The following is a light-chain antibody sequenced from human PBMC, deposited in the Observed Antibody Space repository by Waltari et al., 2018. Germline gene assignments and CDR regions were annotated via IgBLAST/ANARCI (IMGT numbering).Light chain of an antibody. J-gene: IGLJ2*01. CDR1: SSDVGGYNY. CDR2: EVN. CDR3: CSYAGSYTFGV. Sequence: QSALTQPRSVSGSPGQSVTISCTGTSSDVGGYNYVSWYQQLPGKAPKLIIYEVNKRPSGVPVRCSGSKSGNTASLSISGLQAEDEADYYCCSYAGSYTFGVFGGGTKVTVL. V-gene: IGLV2-11*01.